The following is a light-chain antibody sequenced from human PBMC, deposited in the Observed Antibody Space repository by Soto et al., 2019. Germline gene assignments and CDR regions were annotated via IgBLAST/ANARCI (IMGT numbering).Light chain of an antibody. Sequence: VLTQSPGTLSLSPGERATLSCRASQTVYSNYLAWYQQKPGQAPRLLIYGASSRATGIPDRFGGSGSGTDFTLTISRLEPEDFAVYYCQQYGSSVSYTFGQGTKLEIK. V-gene: IGKV3-20*01. CDR3: QQYGSSVSYT. J-gene: IGKJ2*01. CDR2: GAS. CDR1: QTVYSNY.